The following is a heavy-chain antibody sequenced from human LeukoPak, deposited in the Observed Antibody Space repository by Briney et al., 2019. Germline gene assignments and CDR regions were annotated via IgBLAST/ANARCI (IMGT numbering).Heavy chain of an antibody. CDR1: GFTFSSYS. V-gene: IGHV3-48*01. CDR2: ISSSSSTI. D-gene: IGHD5-12*01. J-gene: IGHJ4*02. CDR3: ASGVEMATVDY. Sequence: GGSLRLSCAASGFTFSSYSMNWVRQAPGKGLEWVSYISSSSSTIYYADSVKGRFTISRDNAKNSLYLQMNSLRAEDTAVYYCASGVEMATVDYWGQGTLVTVSS.